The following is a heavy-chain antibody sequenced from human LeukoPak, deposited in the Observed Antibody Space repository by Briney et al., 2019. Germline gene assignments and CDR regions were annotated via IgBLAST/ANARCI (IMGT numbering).Heavy chain of an antibody. D-gene: IGHD6-19*01. CDR1: GYTFTSYG. Sequence: ASVKVSCKASGYTFTSYGISWVRQAPGQGLEGMGWISAYNGNTNYAQKLQGRVTMTTDTSTSTGYMELRSLRSDDTAVYYCARDKEQWLVHGDFDYWGQGTLVTVSS. V-gene: IGHV1-18*01. CDR2: ISAYNGNT. J-gene: IGHJ4*02. CDR3: ARDKEQWLVHGDFDY.